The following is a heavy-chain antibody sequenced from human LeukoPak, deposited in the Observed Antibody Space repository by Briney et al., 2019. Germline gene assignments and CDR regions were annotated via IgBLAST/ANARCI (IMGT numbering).Heavy chain of an antibody. D-gene: IGHD4-23*01. CDR3: ARAGPGGSYYYYMDV. J-gene: IGHJ6*03. Sequence: PGGSLRLSCAASGFTFSSYWMSWVRQAPGKGLEWVANIKQDGSEKYYVDSVKGRFTISRDNAKNSLYLQMNSLRAEDTAVYYCARAGPGGSYYYYMDVWGKGTTVTVSS. CDR1: GFTFSSYW. V-gene: IGHV3-7*01. CDR2: IKQDGSEK.